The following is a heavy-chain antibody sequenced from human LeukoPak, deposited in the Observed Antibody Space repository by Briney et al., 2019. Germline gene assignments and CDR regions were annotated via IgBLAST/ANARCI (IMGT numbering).Heavy chain of an antibody. V-gene: IGHV4-34*01. Sequence: ASETLSLTCAVYGGSFSGYYWSWIRQPPGKGLEWIGEINHSGSTNYNPSLKSRVTISVDTSKNQFSLKLSSVTAADTAVYYCARACYDYVWGSYRLKKPSGLDYWGQGTLVTVSS. CDR2: INHSGST. CDR1: GGSFSGYY. CDR3: ARACYDYVWGSYRLKKPSGLDY. J-gene: IGHJ4*02. D-gene: IGHD3-16*02.